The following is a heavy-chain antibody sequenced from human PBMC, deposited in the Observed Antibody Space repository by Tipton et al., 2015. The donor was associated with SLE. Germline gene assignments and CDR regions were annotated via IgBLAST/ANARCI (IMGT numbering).Heavy chain of an antibody. J-gene: IGHJ3*02. CDR2: IYSSGST. CDR3: ARPRERDYNDAFDI. CDR1: GGSINSDDYY. Sequence: TLSLTCTASGGSINSDDYYWSWIRQPAGKGLEWIGRIYSSGSTKYNPSLKSRVTISVDTSKNQFSLNLRSVTAADTAMYYCARPRERDYNDAFDIWGQGTMVIVSS. V-gene: IGHV4-61*02. D-gene: IGHD4-11*01.